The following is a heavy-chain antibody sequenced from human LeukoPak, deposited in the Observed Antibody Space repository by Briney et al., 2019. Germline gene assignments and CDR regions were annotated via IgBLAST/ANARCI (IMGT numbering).Heavy chain of an antibody. J-gene: IGHJ4*02. Sequence: PGGSLRLSCAASGFTFSSYWMIWIRQPPGKGLEWIGTIYYSGSTYYNPSLKSRVTLSVDTSKNQFSLNLTSVTAADTALYYCARQPEFSRSSNDYWGQGTLVTVSS. CDR3: ARQPEFSRSSNDY. V-gene: IGHV4-39*01. CDR1: GFTFSSYW. D-gene: IGHD6-6*01. CDR2: IYYSGST.